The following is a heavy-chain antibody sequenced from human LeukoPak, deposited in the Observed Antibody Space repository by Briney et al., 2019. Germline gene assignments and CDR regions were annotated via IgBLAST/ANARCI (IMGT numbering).Heavy chain of an antibody. CDR3: ARVRDGYGDY. CDR1: GGSISSGGYS. D-gene: IGHD5-24*01. J-gene: IGHJ4*02. CDR2: IYHSGST. Sequence: PSETLSLTCAVSGGSISSGGYSWSWIRQPPGKGLEWIGYIYHSGSTYHNPSLKSRVTISVDRSKNQFSLKLSSVTAADTAVYYCARVRDGYGDYWGQGTLVTVSS. V-gene: IGHV4-30-2*01.